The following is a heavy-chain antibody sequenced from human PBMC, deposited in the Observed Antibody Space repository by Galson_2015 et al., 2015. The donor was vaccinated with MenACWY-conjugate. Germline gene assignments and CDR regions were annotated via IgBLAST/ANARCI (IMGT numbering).Heavy chain of an antibody. J-gene: IGHJ6*02. D-gene: IGHD5-24*01. Sequence: SLRLSCAASGFTFSSNWMSWVRQAPGKGLEWVANINQDGSEKYYVDSMKGRFTISRDDAKNSLYLQMNSLRAEDTAVYYCARLPAGSEIRYFYGMDVWGQETLVTVSS. CDR3: ARLPAGSEIRYFYGMDV. CDR1: GFTFSSNW. CDR2: INQDGSEK. V-gene: IGHV3-7*03.